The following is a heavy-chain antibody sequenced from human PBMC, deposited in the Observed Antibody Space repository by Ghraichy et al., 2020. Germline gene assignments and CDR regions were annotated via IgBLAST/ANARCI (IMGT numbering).Heavy chain of an antibody. V-gene: IGHV4-39*07. Sequence: SETLSLTCRVSGGSISTTRNEWAWIRPPPGKGLEWIGNVYFRGSTYYNPSLQSRVTISVDTSKDQFSLRLDSVTAADTALYYCARVNTLVRGGRGWFDPWGQGTLVIVSS. J-gene: IGHJ5*02. CDR3: ARVNTLVRGGRGWFDP. D-gene: IGHD3-10*01. CDR2: VYFRGST. CDR1: GGSISTTRNE.